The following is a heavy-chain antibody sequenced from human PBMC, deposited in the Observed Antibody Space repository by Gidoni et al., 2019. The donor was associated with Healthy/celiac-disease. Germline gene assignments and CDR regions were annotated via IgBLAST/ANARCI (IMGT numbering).Heavy chain of an antibody. CDR1: GSTFSSYA. CDR2: ISGSGGST. CDR3: AKGRYYDILTGAYYFDY. Sequence: EVQLLESGGGLVQPGGSLRLSCAASGSTFSSYALSWVRQAPGKGLEWVSAISGSGGSTYYADSVKGRFTISRDNSKNTLYLQMNSLRAEDTAVYYCAKGRYYDILTGAYYFDYWGQGTLVTVSS. V-gene: IGHV3-23*01. J-gene: IGHJ4*02. D-gene: IGHD3-9*01.